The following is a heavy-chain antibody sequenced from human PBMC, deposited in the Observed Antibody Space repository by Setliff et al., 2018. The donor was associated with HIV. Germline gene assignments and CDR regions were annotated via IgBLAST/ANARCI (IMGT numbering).Heavy chain of an antibody. Sequence: AASVKVSCKASGYSFARYGLSWVRQAPGQGLEWMGWISAYNGNTNYAQKLQGRVTMTTDTSTSTAYMELRSLRSDDTAVYYCAREDIVGATNGGDYWGQGTLVTVSS. CDR3: AREDIVGATNGGDY. D-gene: IGHD1-26*01. V-gene: IGHV1-18*01. CDR2: ISAYNGNT. CDR1: GYSFARYG. J-gene: IGHJ4*02.